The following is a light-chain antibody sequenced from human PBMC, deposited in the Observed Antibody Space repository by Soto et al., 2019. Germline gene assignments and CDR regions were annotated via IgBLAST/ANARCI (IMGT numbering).Light chain of an antibody. Sequence: SYELTQPPSVSVAPGKTARITCGGNNIRSKSVHWYQQKPGQAPVVVIYYDSDRPSGIPERFSGSNSGNTATPTISGVGAGDEADYYCQVWDSSSDHVIFGGGTKLTVL. V-gene: IGLV3-21*04. CDR3: QVWDSSSDHVI. CDR2: YDS. J-gene: IGLJ2*01. CDR1: NIRSKS.